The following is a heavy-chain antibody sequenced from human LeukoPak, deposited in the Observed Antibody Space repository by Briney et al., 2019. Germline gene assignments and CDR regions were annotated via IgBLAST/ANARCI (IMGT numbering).Heavy chain of an antibody. D-gene: IGHD1-1*01. Sequence: ASVKVSCKASGYTFTSYDINWVRQATGQGLEWMGWMNPNSGNTGYAQNFQGRVNITRNTSISTAYLELSSLRPEDTAVYYCARRSGGTGTTLGYWGQGTLVTVSS. CDR3: ARRSGGTGTTLGY. V-gene: IGHV1-8*03. CDR2: MNPNSGNT. J-gene: IGHJ4*02. CDR1: GYTFTSYD.